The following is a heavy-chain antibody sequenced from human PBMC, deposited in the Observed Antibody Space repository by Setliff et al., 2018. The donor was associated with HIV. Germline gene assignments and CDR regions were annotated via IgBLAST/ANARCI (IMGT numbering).Heavy chain of an antibody. V-gene: IGHV4-59*08. D-gene: IGHD1-1*01. Sequence: PSETLSLTCTVSHGSISPFYWSWIRQPPGKGLEWIAYIYYSGSTNYNPSLKSRVTISVDTSKNHFSLKLSSVTAADTAVYYCARQGQLGSEWGQGTLVTVSS. CDR3: ARQGQLGSE. J-gene: IGHJ4*02. CDR2: IYYSGST. CDR1: HGSISPFY.